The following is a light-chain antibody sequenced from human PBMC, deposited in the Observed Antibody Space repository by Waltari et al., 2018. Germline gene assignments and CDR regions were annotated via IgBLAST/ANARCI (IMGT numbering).Light chain of an antibody. CDR2: AAS. J-gene: IGKJ5*01. CDR1: QGISPY. Sequence: DIQMTQSPSSLSVSVGDRVTISCRASQGISPYLNWYQQKPGKAPNLLIYAASSLQSGVPSRFSGSGSGTDFTLIISSLQPDDFASYYCQQSYSTPITFGQGTRLEIK. CDR3: QQSYSTPIT. V-gene: IGKV1-39*01.